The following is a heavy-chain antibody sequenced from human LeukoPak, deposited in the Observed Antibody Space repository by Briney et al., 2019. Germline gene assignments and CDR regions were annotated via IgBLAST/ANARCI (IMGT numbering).Heavy chain of an antibody. V-gene: IGHV3-21*01. CDR1: GFTFSSYW. CDR2: ISSSSSYI. Sequence: GGSLRLSCVASGFTFSSYWMNWVRQAPGKGLEWVSSISSSSSYIYYADSVKGRFTISRDNAKNSLYLQMNSLRAEDTAVYYCARDHCSSTSCYGYYYYGMDVWGQGTTVTVSS. CDR3: ARDHCSSTSCYGYYYYGMDV. D-gene: IGHD2-2*01. J-gene: IGHJ6*02.